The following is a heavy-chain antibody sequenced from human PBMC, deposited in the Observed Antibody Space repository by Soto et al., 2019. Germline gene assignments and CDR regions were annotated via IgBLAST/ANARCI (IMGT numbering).Heavy chain of an antibody. J-gene: IGHJ6*02. CDR3: ARGISSFTFYYYYGMDV. V-gene: IGHV3-66*01. CDR1: GFTVSSNY. CDR2: IYSGGST. D-gene: IGHD6-13*01. Sequence: GGSLRLSCAASGFTVSSNYMSWVRQAPGKGLEWVSVIYSGGSTYYADSVKGRFTISRDNSKNTLYLQMNSLRAEDTAVYYCARGISSFTFYYYYGMDVWGQGTTVTVSS.